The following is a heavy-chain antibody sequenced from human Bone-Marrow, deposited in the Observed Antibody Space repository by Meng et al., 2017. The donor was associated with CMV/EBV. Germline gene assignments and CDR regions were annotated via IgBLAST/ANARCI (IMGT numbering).Heavy chain of an antibody. D-gene: IGHD6-13*01. CDR3: ASSGGGQQLVYNY. CDR2: MNPNSGNT. CDR1: GYTFTSYD. V-gene: IGHV1-8*03. J-gene: IGHJ4*02. Sequence: TASGYTFTSYDINWVRQATGQGLEWMGWMNPNSGNTGYAQKFQGRVTITRNTSISTAYMELSSLRSEDTAVYYCASSGGGQQLVYNYWGQGTLVTVSS.